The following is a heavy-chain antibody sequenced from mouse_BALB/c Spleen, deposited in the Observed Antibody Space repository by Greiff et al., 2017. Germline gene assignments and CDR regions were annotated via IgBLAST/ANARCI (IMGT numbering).Heavy chain of an antibody. J-gene: IGHJ4*01. D-gene: IGHD1-1*01. V-gene: IGHV5-12-2*01. CDR3: ARQTTVVAYYAMDY. CDR2: ISNGGGST. CDR1: GFTFSSYT. Sequence: EVKVVESGGGLVQPGGSLKLSCAASGFTFSSYTMSWVRQTPEKRLEWVAYISNGGGSTYYPDTVKGRFTISRDNAKNTLYLQMSSLKSEDTAMYYCARQTTVVAYYAMDYWGQGTSVTVSS.